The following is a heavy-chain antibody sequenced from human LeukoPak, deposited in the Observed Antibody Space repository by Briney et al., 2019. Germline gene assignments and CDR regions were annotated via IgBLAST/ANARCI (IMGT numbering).Heavy chain of an antibody. V-gene: IGHV3-23*01. J-gene: IGHJ3*02. Sequence: GGSLRLSCAASGFTFSSYAMNWVRQAPGQGLEWVSGISGSGGTTYYADSVTGRFTISRDNSKNTLYLQMNSLRAEDTAVYYCAKALGYRYGPNDAFDIWGQGTMVTVSS. CDR2: ISGSGGTT. CDR1: GFTFSSYA. D-gene: IGHD5-18*01. CDR3: AKALGYRYGPNDAFDI.